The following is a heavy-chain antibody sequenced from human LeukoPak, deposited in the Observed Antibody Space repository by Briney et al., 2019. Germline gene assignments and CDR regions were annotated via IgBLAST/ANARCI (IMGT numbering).Heavy chain of an antibody. Sequence: GGSLRLSCEASGFTFNNYAMSWVRQAPGKRPDWVSTITNSGGATYYADSVKGRFTISRDNSKNTLYLQMNSLRAEDTAVYYCAKDEAGYYGSGTFDYWGQGTLVTVSS. V-gene: IGHV3-23*01. J-gene: IGHJ4*02. CDR2: ITNSGGAT. CDR3: AKDEAGYYGSGTFDY. CDR1: GFTFNNYA. D-gene: IGHD3-10*01.